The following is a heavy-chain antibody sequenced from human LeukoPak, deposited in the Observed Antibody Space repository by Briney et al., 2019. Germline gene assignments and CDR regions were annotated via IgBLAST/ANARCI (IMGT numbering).Heavy chain of an antibody. CDR2: ISSGSSSI. J-gene: IGHJ4*02. D-gene: IGHD1-1*01. CDR3: VRGIWKDPYY. Sequence: PGGSLRLSCAASGFTFNTYSMNWVRQAPGKGLEWVSYISSGSSSIYYADSVKGRFTISRDNAKNSLYLQMNSLRAEDTAVYYCVRGIWKDPYYWGQGTLVTVSS. V-gene: IGHV3-48*01. CDR1: GFTFNTYS.